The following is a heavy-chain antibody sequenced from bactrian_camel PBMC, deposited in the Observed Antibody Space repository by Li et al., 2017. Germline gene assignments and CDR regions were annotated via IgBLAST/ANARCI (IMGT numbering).Heavy chain of an antibody. V-gene: IGHV3S31*01. Sequence: DVQLVESGGGSVQAGGSLRLSCAVSGVTYSDYCMVWFRQAPGKEREGVARIATGSGNTYYADSVKGRFTISRDNAKNTLYLQMTNLKPEDTGMYCCAARTGCAVSSWRLIPGSYRYWGQGTQVTVS. CDR3: AARTGCAVSSWRLIPGSYRY. J-gene: IGHJ4*01. D-gene: IGHD2*01. CDR2: IATGSGNT. CDR1: GVTYSDYC.